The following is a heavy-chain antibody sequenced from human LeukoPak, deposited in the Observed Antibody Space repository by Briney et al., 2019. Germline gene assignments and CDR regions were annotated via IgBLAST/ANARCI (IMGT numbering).Heavy chain of an antibody. V-gene: IGHV3-74*01. CDR1: GFTFSSYW. CDR2: INTDGSST. CDR3: ARGSGYSYGYDY. Sequence: GSLRLSCAASGFTFSSYWMHWVRQAPGKGLVWVSRINTDGSSTSYADSVKGRFTISRDNAKNTLYLQMNSLRPEDTAVYYCARGSGYSYGYDYWGQGTLGTVSS. D-gene: IGHD5-18*01. J-gene: IGHJ4*02.